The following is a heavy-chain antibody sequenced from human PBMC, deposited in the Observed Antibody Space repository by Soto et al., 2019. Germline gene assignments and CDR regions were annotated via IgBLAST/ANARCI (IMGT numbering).Heavy chain of an antibody. J-gene: IGHJ4*02. CDR2: IKQDGSEK. CDR3: ARESEDLTSNFDY. V-gene: IGHV3-7*01. Sequence: EVQLVESGGGLVQPGESLRVSCEASGFTFSTYWMTWVRQAPGKGLEWVANIKQDGSEKFYVGSVRGRFTISRDNAKNSLYLEMNSLRAEDTAVYYCARESEDLTSNFDYWGQGTLVTVSS. CDR1: GFTFSTYW.